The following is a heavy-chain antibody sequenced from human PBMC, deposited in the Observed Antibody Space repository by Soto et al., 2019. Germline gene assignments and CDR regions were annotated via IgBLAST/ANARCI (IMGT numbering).Heavy chain of an antibody. V-gene: IGHV3-74*01. D-gene: IGHD3-10*01. CDR2: INSDESST. CDR3: ARDSAALPFDY. Sequence: EVQLVESGGGLVQPGGSLRLSCAASGFSFSSHWRHWVRQAPGKGLVWVSRINSDESSTTYADSVKGRFTISRDNAKNTLYLQMNNLRAEDTAVYYCARDSAALPFDYWGQGTLVTVSS. J-gene: IGHJ4*02. CDR1: GFSFSSHW.